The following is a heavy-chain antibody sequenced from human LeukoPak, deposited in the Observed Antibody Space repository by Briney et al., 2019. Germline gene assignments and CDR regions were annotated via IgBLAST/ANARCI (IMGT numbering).Heavy chain of an antibody. J-gene: IGHJ4*02. Sequence: SETLSLTCAVYGGSFSGYYWSWIRQPPGKGLEWIGYIYYSGSTNYNPSLKSRVTISVDTSKNQFSLKLSSVTAADTAVYYCARIKTGTHFDYWGQGTLVTVSS. CDR3: ARIKTGTHFDY. V-gene: IGHV4-59*01. D-gene: IGHD1-1*01. CDR2: IYYSGST. CDR1: GGSFSGYY.